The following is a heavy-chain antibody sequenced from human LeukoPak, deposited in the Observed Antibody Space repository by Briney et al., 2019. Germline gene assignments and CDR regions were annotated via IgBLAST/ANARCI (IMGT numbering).Heavy chain of an antibody. V-gene: IGHV3-7*01. D-gene: IGHD5-12*01. J-gene: IGHJ4*02. Sequence: PGGSLRLSCAASGFTFSNYWMTWVRQAPGKGLEWVAHINQDGSKEYYMDSVKARFTISRDNAKNSLSLQMNSLRAEDTAVYYCVRDGGASGYDLLDYWGQGTLVTVSS. CDR2: INQDGSKE. CDR1: GFTFSNYW. CDR3: VRDGGASGYDLLDY.